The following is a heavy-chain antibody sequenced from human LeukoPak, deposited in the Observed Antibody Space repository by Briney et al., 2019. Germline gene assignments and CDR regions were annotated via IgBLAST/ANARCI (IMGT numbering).Heavy chain of an antibody. Sequence: GGSLRLSCAASGFTFSSYSMNWVRQAPGKGLEWVSSISSSSSYIYYADSVKGRFTISRDNAKNSLYLQMNSLRAEDTAVYYCARDHIWFGDLYWGQGTLVTVSS. J-gene: IGHJ4*02. CDR3: ARDHIWFGDLY. CDR1: GFTFSSYS. CDR2: ISSSSSYI. V-gene: IGHV3-21*01. D-gene: IGHD3-10*01.